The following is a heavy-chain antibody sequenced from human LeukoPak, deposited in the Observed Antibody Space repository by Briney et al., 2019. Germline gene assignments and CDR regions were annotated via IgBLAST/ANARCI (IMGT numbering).Heavy chain of an antibody. Sequence: PGGSLRLSCAASGFTFSSYEMNWVRQAPGKGLEWVSYISTSSSTIYYTDSVKGRFTISRDNAKNSLYLQMNSLRAEDTAVYYCARYDPTGSSSPHYWGQGTLVTVSS. CDR1: GFTFSSYE. D-gene: IGHD6-13*01. V-gene: IGHV3-48*01. J-gene: IGHJ4*02. CDR2: ISTSSSTI. CDR3: ARYDPTGSSSPHY.